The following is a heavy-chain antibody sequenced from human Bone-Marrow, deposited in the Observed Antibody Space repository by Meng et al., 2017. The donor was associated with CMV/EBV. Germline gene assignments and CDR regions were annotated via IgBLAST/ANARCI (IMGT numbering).Heavy chain of an antibody. V-gene: IGHV3-43*01. J-gene: IGHJ4*02. D-gene: IGHD6-25*01. CDR2: ITWDGGST. CDR3: AKEGRIAAAVTFDY. Sequence: GGSLRLSCAASGFTFDDYTMHWVRHVPGKGLDWVSLITWDGGSTSYADSVKGRFTISRDNSKNSLYLQMNSLRTEDTALYYCAKEGRIAAAVTFDYWGQGTLVTVSS. CDR1: GFTFDDYT.